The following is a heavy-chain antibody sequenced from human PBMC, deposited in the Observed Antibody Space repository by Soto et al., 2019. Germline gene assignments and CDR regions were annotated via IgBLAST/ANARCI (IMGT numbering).Heavy chain of an antibody. CDR3: ASAMANYFDY. CDR1: GGSVSSDDYS. CDR2: IRDSGST. Sequence: QVQLQESGPGLVKPSQTLSVTCTVSGGSVSSDDYSWSWIRQHPGKGLEWIGYIRDSGSTYYNPSLGGRVTISVDTSKNQFSLRLRSVTAADTAVYYCASAMANYFDYWGQGTLVTASS. V-gene: IGHV4-31*03. J-gene: IGHJ4*02. D-gene: IGHD2-8*01.